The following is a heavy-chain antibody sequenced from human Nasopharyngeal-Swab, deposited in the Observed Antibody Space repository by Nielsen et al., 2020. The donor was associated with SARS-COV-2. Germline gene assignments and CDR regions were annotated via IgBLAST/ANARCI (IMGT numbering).Heavy chain of an antibody. CDR3: AYSSSFGYFDY. CDR1: GYTFTSYA. D-gene: IGHD6-6*01. Sequence: ASVKVSCKASGYTFTSYALNWVRQAPGQGLEWMGRINPNSGGTNYAQKFQGRVTMTRDTSISTAYMELSRLRSDDTAVYYCAYSSSFGYFDYWGQGTLVTVSS. J-gene: IGHJ4*02. CDR2: INPNSGGT. V-gene: IGHV1-2*06.